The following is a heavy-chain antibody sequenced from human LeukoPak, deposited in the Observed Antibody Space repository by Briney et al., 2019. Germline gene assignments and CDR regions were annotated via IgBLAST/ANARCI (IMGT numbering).Heavy chain of an antibody. CDR2: IYYSGST. CDR3: ARENGGFDP. CDR1: GGSISSYY. V-gene: IGHV4-59*01. J-gene: IGHJ5*02. Sequence: SETLSLTCTVSGGSISSYYWSWIRQPPGKGLEWIGYIYYSGSTNHNPSLKSRVTISVDTSKNQFSLKLSSVTVADTAVYYCARENGGFDPWGQGTLVTVSS.